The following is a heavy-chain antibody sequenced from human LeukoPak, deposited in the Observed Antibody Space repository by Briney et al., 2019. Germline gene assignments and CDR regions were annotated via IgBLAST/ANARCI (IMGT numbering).Heavy chain of an antibody. CDR1: GGSISSSSYH. D-gene: IGHD3-22*01. CDR3: AREEGLFSLYYFDY. Sequence: PSETLSLTCTVSGGSISSSSYHWGWIRQPPGKGLEWIGSIYYSGSTYYNPSLMSRVTISVDTSKNQFSLKLSSVTAADTAVYYCAREEGLFSLYYFDYWGQGTLVTVSS. CDR2: IYYSGST. V-gene: IGHV4-39*07. J-gene: IGHJ4*02.